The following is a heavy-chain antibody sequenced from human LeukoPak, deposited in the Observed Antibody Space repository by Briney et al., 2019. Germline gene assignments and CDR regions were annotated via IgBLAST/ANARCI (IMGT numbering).Heavy chain of an antibody. J-gene: IGHJ4*02. V-gene: IGHV3-23*01. Sequence: HPGGSLRLSCAASGFTVSSNYMSWVRQAPGKGLEWVSAISGSGGSTYYADSVKGRFTISRDNSKNTLYLQMNSLRAEDTAVYYCAKDPFTMIVVTMSPWDYWGQGTLVTVSS. CDR2: ISGSGGST. D-gene: IGHD3-22*01. CDR1: GFTVSSNY. CDR3: AKDPFTMIVVTMSPWDY.